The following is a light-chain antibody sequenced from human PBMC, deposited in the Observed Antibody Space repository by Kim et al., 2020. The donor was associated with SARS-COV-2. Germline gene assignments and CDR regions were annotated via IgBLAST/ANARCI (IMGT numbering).Light chain of an antibody. J-gene: IGKJ1*01. CDR1: QSLLHSNGNNY. CDR2: VGN. CDR3: MQAAQTPKT. Sequence: DIVMTQSPLSLSVTPGEPASISCRSSQSLLHSNGNNYVDWFLQKPGQSPQLLIYVGNNRAAGVPERFSGSGSGTLFTLRIRRVEAEDVGIYYCMQAAQTPKTFGQGTKLEI. V-gene: IGKV2-28*01.